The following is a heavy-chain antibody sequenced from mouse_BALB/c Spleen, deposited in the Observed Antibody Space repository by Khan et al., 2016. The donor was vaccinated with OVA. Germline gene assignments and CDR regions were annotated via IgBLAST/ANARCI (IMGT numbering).Heavy chain of an antibody. J-gene: IGHJ3*01. V-gene: IGHV1-7*01. CDR1: GYTFTSYW. CDR3: ATPGSSSAWFTY. D-gene: IGHD1-1*01. CDR2: INPSTGYT. Sequence: VQLVESGAELAKPGASVKMSCKASGYTFTSYWMHWVKQRPGQGLEWIGYINPSTGYTEYNQKFKDKATLTADKSSSTAYMQLSSLTSEDAAVYYYATPGSSSAWFTYWGQGTLVTVSA.